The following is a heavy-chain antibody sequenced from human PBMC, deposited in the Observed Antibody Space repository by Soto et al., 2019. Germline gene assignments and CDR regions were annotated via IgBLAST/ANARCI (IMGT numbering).Heavy chain of an antibody. J-gene: IGHJ5*02. CDR2: IYYSGST. CDR1: GGSISSGGYY. CDR3: EGEEGGGYDHRWFAP. D-gene: IGHD5-12*01. V-gene: IGHV4-31*03. Sequence: QVQLQESGPGLVKPSQTLSLTCTVSGGSISSGGYYWSWIRQHPGKGLEWIGYIYYSGSTDYTPSCMSRVPIAVDTPKNHFSLKRSSVTAADTALYYCEGEEGGGYDHRWFAPWGQGPRVTVSS.